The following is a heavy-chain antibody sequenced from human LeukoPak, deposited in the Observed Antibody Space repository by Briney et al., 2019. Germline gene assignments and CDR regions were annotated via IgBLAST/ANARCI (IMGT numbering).Heavy chain of an antibody. CDR3: ARLRFGSGDYHEVDY. J-gene: IGHJ4*02. CDR1: GGSISTYY. D-gene: IGHD3-22*01. Sequence: SETLSLTCAASGGSISTYYLSWIRQPPGKGLEWIGYIFYSGSTNYNPSLKSRVTLSVVETMQQFSLKLNSTAGEQTTGHYCARLRFGSGDYHEVDYWGQGTLVTVSS. CDR2: IFYSGST. V-gene: IGHV4-59*01.